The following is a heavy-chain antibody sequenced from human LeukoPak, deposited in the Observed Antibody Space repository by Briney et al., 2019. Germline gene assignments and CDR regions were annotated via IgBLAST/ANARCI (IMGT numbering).Heavy chain of an antibody. CDR2: INWSGGST. CDR1: GFTFDDYG. J-gene: IGHJ4*02. Sequence: GGSLRLSCAASGFTFDDYGMSWVRQAPGKGLEWVSGINWSGGSTGYADSVKGRFTISRDNAKNSLYLQMNSLRAEDTAVYYCARVYFDWLYATYYFDYWGQGTLVTVSS. D-gene: IGHD3-9*01. CDR3: ARVYFDWLYATYYFDY. V-gene: IGHV3-20*04.